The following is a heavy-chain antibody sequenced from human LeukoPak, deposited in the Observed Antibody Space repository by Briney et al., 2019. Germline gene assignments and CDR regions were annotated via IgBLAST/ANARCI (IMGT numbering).Heavy chain of an antibody. J-gene: IGHJ4*02. CDR2: ISSSSGSI. V-gene: IGHV3-48*01. D-gene: IGHD2-2*01. Sequence: GGSLRLSCAASGFTFSSYSLNWVRQAPGKGLEWISYISSSSGSIYYADSVKGRFTISRDNAQNSLYLQMSSLRADGTAVYYCARDGGYCSTITCPSTTPFDYWGQGTLVTVSS. CDR3: ARDGGYCSTITCPSTTPFDY. CDR1: GFTFSSYS.